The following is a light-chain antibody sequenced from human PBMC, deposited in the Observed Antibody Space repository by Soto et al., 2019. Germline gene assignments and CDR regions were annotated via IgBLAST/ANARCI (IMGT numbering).Light chain of an antibody. CDR2: SNN. J-gene: IGLJ3*02. Sequence: QSVLTQPPSASGTPGQRVTISRSGSSSNIGSNYVYWYQQLPGTAPKLLIYSNNQRPSGVPDRFSGSKSGTSASLAISGLRSEDEADYYCAAWDDSLSAWVFGGGTKLTVL. CDR3: AAWDDSLSAWV. V-gene: IGLV1-47*02. CDR1: SSNIGSNY.